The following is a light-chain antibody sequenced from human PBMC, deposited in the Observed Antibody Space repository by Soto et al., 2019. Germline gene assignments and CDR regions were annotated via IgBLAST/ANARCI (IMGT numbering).Light chain of an antibody. Sequence: QSALTQPASVSGSPGQSVTISCAGTMRDVGGYNLVSWHQQHPGRAPLLILYYVRNRPSGLSFRCSGSKSGNTASLTISGLQAEDEADYDCSSFTPKGSLIFGGGTKLTVL. CDR1: MRDVGGYNL. J-gene: IGLJ2*01. V-gene: IGLV2-14*03. CDR3: SSFTPKGSLI. CDR2: YVR.